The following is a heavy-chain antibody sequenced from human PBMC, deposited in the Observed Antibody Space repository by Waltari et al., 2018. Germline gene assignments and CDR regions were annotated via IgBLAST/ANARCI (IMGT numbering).Heavy chain of an antibody. D-gene: IGHD6-6*01. CDR2: IIPIFGTA. V-gene: IGHV1-69*05. J-gene: IGHJ3*02. CDR1: GGTFSRYA. CDR3: ARTALDRPEGDAFDI. Sequence: QVQLVQSGAEVKKPGSSVKVSCKASGGTFSRYAIRWVRLAPGQGLEWMGGIIPIFGTANYAQKFQGRVTITTDESTSTAYMELSSLRSEDTAVYYCARTALDRPEGDAFDIWGQGTMVTVSS.